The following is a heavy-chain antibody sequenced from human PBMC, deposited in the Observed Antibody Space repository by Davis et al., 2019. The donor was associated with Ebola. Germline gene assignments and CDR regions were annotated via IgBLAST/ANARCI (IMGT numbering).Heavy chain of an antibody. CDR2: FYYSGNT. CDR1: GGSISSGASY. V-gene: IGHV4-31*03. CDR3: AGDRYCSSTSCYLHGMDV. D-gene: IGHD2-2*01. Sequence: MPSETLSLTCSVSGGSISSGASYWSWIRQHPGKGLEWIGYFYYSGNTYYNPSLKSRVTISVDTSKNQFSLKLSSVTAADTAVYYCAGDRYCSSTSCYLHGMDVWGQGTTVTVSS. J-gene: IGHJ6*02.